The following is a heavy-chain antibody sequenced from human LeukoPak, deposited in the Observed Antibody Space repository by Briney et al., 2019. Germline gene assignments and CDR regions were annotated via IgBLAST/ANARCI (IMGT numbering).Heavy chain of an antibody. J-gene: IGHJ4*02. Sequence: PGGSLRLSCAASGFTFSRYSMNWFRQAPGKGLEWVSSISSSSSFIYYADSVEGRFTISRDNAKNSLYLQMNSLRAEDTAVYYCARDPPLGSCSTISCPHLDYWGQGTLVTVSS. D-gene: IGHD2-2*01. CDR1: GFTFSRYS. CDR3: ARDPPLGSCSTISCPHLDY. V-gene: IGHV3-21*01. CDR2: ISSSSSFI.